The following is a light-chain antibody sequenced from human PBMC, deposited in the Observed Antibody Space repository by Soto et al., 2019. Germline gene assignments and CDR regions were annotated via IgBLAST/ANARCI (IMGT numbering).Light chain of an antibody. V-gene: IGLV2-14*01. J-gene: IGLJ2*01. Sequence: QSVLTQPASVSGSPGQSITISCTGTSSDVGGYNYVSWYQQHPGKAPKLTIYDVSNRPSGVSNRFSGSKSGNTASLTISGLQAEDGADYFCSSYTTSSTVVFGGGTKLTVL. CDR1: SSDVGGYNY. CDR3: SSYTTSSTVV. CDR2: DVS.